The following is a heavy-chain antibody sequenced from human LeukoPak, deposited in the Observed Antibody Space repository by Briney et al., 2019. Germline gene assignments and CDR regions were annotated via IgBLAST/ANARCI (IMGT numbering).Heavy chain of an antibody. CDR2: SYYSGST. V-gene: IGHV4-39*01. D-gene: IGHD4-17*01. Sequence: SEPLTLTCSVSGGFISSGSYYWRRIRRPPGEGLEWIGSSYYSGSTSHNPSLKSRVTISVDTSKNPFSLNRSSVTAADTAVYHCARHCRDYGDCGAFDFWGQGTMVTVSS. CDR1: GGFISSGSYY. CDR3: ARHCRDYGDCGAFDF. J-gene: IGHJ3*01.